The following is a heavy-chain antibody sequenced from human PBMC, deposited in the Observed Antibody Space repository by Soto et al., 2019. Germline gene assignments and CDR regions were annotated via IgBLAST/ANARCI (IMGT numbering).Heavy chain of an antibody. CDR2: IYYSGST. CDR1: GGSISSYY. J-gene: IGHJ1*01. Sequence: QVQLQESGPGLVKPSETLSLTCTVSGGSISSYYWSWIRQPPGKGLEWIGYIYYSGSTNYNPSLKSRVTISVDTSKNQFSLKLSSVTAADTAVYYCARDQPHYYDRAEYFQHWGQGTLVTVSS. CDR3: ARDQPHYYDRAEYFQH. V-gene: IGHV4-59*01. D-gene: IGHD3-22*01.